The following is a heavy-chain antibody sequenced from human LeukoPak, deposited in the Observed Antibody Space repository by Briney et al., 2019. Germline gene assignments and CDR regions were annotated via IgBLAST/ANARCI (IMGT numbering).Heavy chain of an antibody. D-gene: IGHD1-14*01. V-gene: IGHV3-74*01. CDR3: ARGPDAGDDYFDN. J-gene: IGHJ4*02. CDR2: INSDGSST. Sequence: GGSLTLSCVASGFTFSSYWMHWVRQVPGKGLVWVSRINSDGSSTSYADSVTGRFTIARDNAENTLYLQMNTLRAEDTAVYYCARGPDAGDDYFDNWGQGTLVTVSS. CDR1: GFTFSSYW.